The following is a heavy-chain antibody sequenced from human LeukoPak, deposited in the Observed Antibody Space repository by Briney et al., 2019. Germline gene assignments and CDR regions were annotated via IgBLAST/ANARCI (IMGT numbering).Heavy chain of an antibody. V-gene: IGHV4-39*01. Sequence: SETLSLTCTVSGGSISSSDYYWGWIRQPPGKGLEWIGNILYSGNTFYHPSLKSRITIAVDTSKNQFSLKLSSVTAADTAVYYCSRYIRRRPQFDYWGQETLVTVSS. CDR2: ILYSGNT. CDR3: SRYIRRRPQFDY. CDR1: GGSISSSDYY. J-gene: IGHJ4*02.